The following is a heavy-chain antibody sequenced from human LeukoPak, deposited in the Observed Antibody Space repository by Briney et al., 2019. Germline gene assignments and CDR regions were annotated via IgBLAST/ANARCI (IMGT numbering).Heavy chain of an antibody. CDR2: IYHSGST. CDR1: GGSISSDNW. J-gene: IGHJ1*01. Sequence: SGTLPLTCAVSGGSISSDNWWSWVRQPPGKGLEWIGEIYHSGSTNYNPSLQSRVAISVDKSNNHFSLRLTSVTAADTAVYYCATNGWYCLDHWGQGALVTVSS. V-gene: IGHV4-4*02. CDR3: ATNGWYCLDH. D-gene: IGHD6-19*01.